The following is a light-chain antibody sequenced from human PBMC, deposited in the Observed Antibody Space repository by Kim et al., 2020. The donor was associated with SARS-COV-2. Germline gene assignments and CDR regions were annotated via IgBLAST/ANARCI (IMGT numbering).Light chain of an antibody. V-gene: IGKV3-20*01. Sequence: EIVLTQSPGTLSLSPGERATLSCRASQTVSSTYSAWYQQKSGQAPRLLIYGASSRATGIPDRFSGSGSGTDFTLTISRLEPEDFAVYYCQQYGSSPRYTFGQGTKLEI. CDR1: QTVSSTY. CDR3: QQYGSSPRYT. J-gene: IGKJ2*01. CDR2: GAS.